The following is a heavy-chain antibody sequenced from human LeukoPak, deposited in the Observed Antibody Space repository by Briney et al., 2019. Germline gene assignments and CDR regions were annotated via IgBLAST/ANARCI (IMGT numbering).Heavy chain of an antibody. Sequence: SSETLSLTCTVSGGSISSSSYYWGWIRQPPGKGLEWIGSIYYSGSTYYNPSLKSRVTISEDTSKNQFSLKLTSVTAADTAVYYCARHSAHSSINDAFDMWGQGTLVIVSS. CDR2: IYYSGST. CDR3: ARHSAHSSINDAFDM. D-gene: IGHD6-13*01. V-gene: IGHV4-39*07. CDR1: GGSISSSSYY. J-gene: IGHJ3*02.